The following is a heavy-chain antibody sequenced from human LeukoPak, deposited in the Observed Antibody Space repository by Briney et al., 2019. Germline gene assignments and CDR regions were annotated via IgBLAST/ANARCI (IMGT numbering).Heavy chain of an antibody. Sequence: GGSLHISCKGYGYDFTTYWIGWGRQLPGKGLEGVGIIYPGDSDTRYNPSFRDHVTISVDKSISTAYRQWSSLKASDTAMYYCARHTSMLRYFDFWGQGTLVTISS. V-gene: IGHV5-51*01. CDR2: IYPGDSDT. CDR3: ARHTSMLRYFDF. CDR1: GYDFTTYW. J-gene: IGHJ4*02. D-gene: IGHD5-18*01.